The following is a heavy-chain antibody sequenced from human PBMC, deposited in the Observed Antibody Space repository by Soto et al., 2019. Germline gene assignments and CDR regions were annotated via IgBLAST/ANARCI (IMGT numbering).Heavy chain of an antibody. Sequence: GGSLRLSCAASGFTFSSYWMSWVRQAPGKGLEWVANIKQDGSEKYYVDSVKGRFTISRDNAKNSLYLQMNSLRAEDTAVYYCACHVAPAAMSWFDPWGQGTLVTVSS. CDR1: GFTFSSYW. CDR3: ACHVAPAAMSWFDP. CDR2: IKQDGSEK. V-gene: IGHV3-7*01. J-gene: IGHJ5*02. D-gene: IGHD2-2*01.